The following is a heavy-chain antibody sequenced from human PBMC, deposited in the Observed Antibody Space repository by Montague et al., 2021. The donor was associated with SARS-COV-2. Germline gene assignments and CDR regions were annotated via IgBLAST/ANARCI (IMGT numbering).Heavy chain of an antibody. D-gene: IGHD3-3*01. CDR3: ARGTGPRSITLFGVIIRGHGFDI. V-gene: IGHV4-34*01. CDR1: GGSFSGYY. Sequence: SETLSLTCAVYGGSFSGYYWSWIRQPPGKGLEWIGEIIHRGSTNYNPSLKSRVIISVDTSKNQFSLKLSSVTAADTAVYYCARGTGPRSITLFGVIIRGHGFDIWGQGTMATVSS. J-gene: IGHJ3*02. CDR2: IIHRGST.